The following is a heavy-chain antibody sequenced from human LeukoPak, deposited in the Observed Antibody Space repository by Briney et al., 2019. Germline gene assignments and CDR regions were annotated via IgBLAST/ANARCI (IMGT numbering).Heavy chain of an antibody. V-gene: IGHV3-21*01. Sequence: GGSLRLSCAASGFTFSSYSMNWVRQAPGKGLEWVSSISSSSSYIYYADSVKGRFTISRDNAKNSLYLQMNSLRAEDTAVYYCATSDYYGSGSYDYWGQGTLVTVSS. CDR1: GFTFSSYS. D-gene: IGHD3-10*01. J-gene: IGHJ4*02. CDR2: ISSSSSYI. CDR3: ATSDYYGSGSYDY.